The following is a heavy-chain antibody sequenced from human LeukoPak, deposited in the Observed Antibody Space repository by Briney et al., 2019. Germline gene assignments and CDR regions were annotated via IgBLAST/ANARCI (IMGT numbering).Heavy chain of an antibody. J-gene: IGHJ6*03. CDR3: ARVQLVDYYYYSYMDV. V-gene: IGHV3-20*04. CDR2: INWNGGST. D-gene: IGHD6-6*01. CDR1: GFTFDDYG. Sequence: PGGSLRLSCAASGFTFDDYGMSWVRQAPGKGLEWVSGINWNGGSTGYADSVKGRFTISRDNAKNSLYLQMNSLRAEDTALYYCARVQLVDYYYYSYMDVWGKGTPVTVSS.